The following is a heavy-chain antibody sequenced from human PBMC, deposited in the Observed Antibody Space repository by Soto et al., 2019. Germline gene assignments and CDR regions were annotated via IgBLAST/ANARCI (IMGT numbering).Heavy chain of an antibody. CDR3: ARVGVAGVTAHLDY. J-gene: IGHJ4*02. Sequence: QVQLVESGGGVVQPGRSLRLSCGASGFSFSTYGIHWVRQAPGKGLEWVAFIWYDGSKKYYGDSVKGRFTISRDNSKNTLYLQMNGLRAEDTALYYCARVGVAGVTAHLDYWGQGTRVTVSS. D-gene: IGHD2-21*02. CDR1: GFSFSTYG. CDR2: IWYDGSKK. V-gene: IGHV3-33*01.